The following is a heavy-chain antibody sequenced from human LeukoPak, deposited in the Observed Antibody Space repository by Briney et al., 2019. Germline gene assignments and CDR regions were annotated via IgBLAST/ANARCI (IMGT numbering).Heavy chain of an antibody. CDR2: IYYSGST. Sequence: PSQTLSLTCTVSGDSISSGDYYWTWIRQHPGKGLEWIGCIYYSGSTYYNLSLKSRVIISADTSKNHISLKLSSVTAADTAVYYCARVREATIAPFFDYWGQGILVTVSS. V-gene: IGHV4-31*03. CDR1: GDSISSGDYY. CDR3: ARVREATIAPFFDY. D-gene: IGHD6-13*01. J-gene: IGHJ4*02.